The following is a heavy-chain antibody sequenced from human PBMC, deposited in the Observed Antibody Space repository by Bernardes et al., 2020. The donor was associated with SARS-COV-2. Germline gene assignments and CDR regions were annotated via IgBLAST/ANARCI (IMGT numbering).Heavy chain of an antibody. CDR3: AKAWGEHQLLHYGMDV. CDR1: GFTFSSYV. D-gene: IGHD2-2*01. Sequence: GGSLRLSCAASGFTFSSYVIAWVRQAPGKGLEWVSAISGGGGSTHYADSVKGRFTISRDNSKNTLYVQMNSLRAEDTAVYYCAKAWGEHQLLHYGMDVWGQGTTVTVSS. J-gene: IGHJ6*02. CDR2: ISGGGGST. V-gene: IGHV3-23*01.